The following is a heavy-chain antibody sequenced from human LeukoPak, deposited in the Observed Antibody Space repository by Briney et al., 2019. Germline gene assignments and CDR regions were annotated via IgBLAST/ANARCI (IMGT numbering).Heavy chain of an antibody. Sequence: GGSLRLSCAASGFTFDDYTMPWVRQAPGKGLEWVSLISWDGGSTYYADSVKGRFTISRDNSKNSLYLQMNSLRTEDTALYYCAGEGTTVYGMDVWGQGTTVTVSS. CDR2: ISWDGGST. CDR3: AGEGTTVYGMDV. V-gene: IGHV3-43*01. J-gene: IGHJ6*02. D-gene: IGHD4-17*01. CDR1: GFTFDDYT.